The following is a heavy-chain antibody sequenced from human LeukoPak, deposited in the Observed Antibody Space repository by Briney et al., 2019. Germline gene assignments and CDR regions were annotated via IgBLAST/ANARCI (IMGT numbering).Heavy chain of an antibody. V-gene: IGHV1-3*03. J-gene: IGHJ5*02. CDR1: GYTFTSYV. Sequence: ASVKVSCKASGYTFTSYVMHWVRQAPGQRLEWMGWINAGNGNTKYSQEFQGRVTITRDTSASTAYMELSSLRSEDMAVYYCARDRAGIGFDPWGQGTLVTVSS. CDR3: ARDRAGIGFDP. D-gene: IGHD6-13*01. CDR2: INAGNGNT.